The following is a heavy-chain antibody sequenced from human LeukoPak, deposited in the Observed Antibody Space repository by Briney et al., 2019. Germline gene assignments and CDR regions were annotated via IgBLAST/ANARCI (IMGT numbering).Heavy chain of an antibody. J-gene: IGHJ4*02. D-gene: IGHD3-3*01. V-gene: IGHV3-7*01. CDR2: IKPDGSEN. CDR3: ARVKLYDDFWSGYSHFDY. Sequence: GGSLRLSCAASGFSYSNYWMSWVRQAPGKGLEWVANIKPDGSENYYVDSVKGRFTISRDNAKNSLYLQMNSLRAEDTAVYYCARVKLYDDFWSGYSHFDYWGQGTLVTVSS. CDR1: GFSYSNYW.